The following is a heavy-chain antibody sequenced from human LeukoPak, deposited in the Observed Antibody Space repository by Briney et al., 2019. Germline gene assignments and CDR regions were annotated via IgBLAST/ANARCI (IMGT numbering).Heavy chain of an antibody. CDR1: GFTFSSYA. CDR3: ANYRPGSSGYDSGY. D-gene: IGHD5-12*01. Sequence: PGGSLRLSCAASGFTFSSYAMSWVRQAPGKGLEWVSAISGSGGSTYYADSVKGRFTISRDNSKNTPYLQMNSLRAEDTAVYYCANYRPGSSGYDSGYWGQGTLVTVSS. V-gene: IGHV3-23*01. J-gene: IGHJ4*02. CDR2: ISGSGGST.